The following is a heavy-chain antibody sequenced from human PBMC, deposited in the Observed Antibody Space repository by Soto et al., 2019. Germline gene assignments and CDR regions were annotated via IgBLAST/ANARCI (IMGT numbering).Heavy chain of an antibody. D-gene: IGHD3-22*01. CDR2: IYYSGST. CDR3: ARHPAHYEGTYYYYYMDV. J-gene: IGHJ6*03. V-gene: IGHV4-39*01. CDR1: GGSISSSSYY. Sequence: PSETLSLTCTVSGGSISSSSYYWGWIRQPPGKGLEWIGSIYYSGSTYYNPSLKSRVTISVDTSKNQFSLKLSSVTAADTAVYYCARHPAHYEGTYYYYYMDVWGKGTTVTVSS.